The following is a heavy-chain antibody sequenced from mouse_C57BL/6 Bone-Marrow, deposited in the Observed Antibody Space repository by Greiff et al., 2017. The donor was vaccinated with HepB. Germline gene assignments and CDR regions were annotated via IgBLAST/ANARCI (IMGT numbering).Heavy chain of an antibody. Sequence: QVQLQQPGAELVKPGASVKLSCKASGYTFTSYWMHWVKQRPGRGLEWIGRIDPNSGGTKYNEKFKSKATLTVDKPSSTAYMQLSSLTSEDSAVYYCARGPPSITTVAYWYFDVWGTGTTVTVSS. V-gene: IGHV1-72*01. CDR3: ARGPPSITTVAYWYFDV. J-gene: IGHJ1*03. CDR1: GYTFTSYW. D-gene: IGHD1-1*01. CDR2: IDPNSGGT.